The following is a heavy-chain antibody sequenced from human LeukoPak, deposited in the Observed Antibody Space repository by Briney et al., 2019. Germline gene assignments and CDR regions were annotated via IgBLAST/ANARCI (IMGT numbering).Heavy chain of an antibody. J-gene: IGHJ5*02. D-gene: IGHD6-13*01. CDR3: ARDSSSWYPNWFDP. Sequence: GGSLRLSCAASGFTFSSYSMNWVRQAPGKGLEWVSYISSSSSTIYYADSVKGRFTISRDNAKNSLYLQMNSQRAEDTAVYYCARDSSSWYPNWFDPWGQGTLVTVSS. V-gene: IGHV3-48*01. CDR1: GFTFSSYS. CDR2: ISSSSSTI.